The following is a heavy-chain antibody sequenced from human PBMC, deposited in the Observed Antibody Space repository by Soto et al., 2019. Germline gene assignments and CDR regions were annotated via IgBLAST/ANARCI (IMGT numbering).Heavy chain of an antibody. J-gene: IGHJ6*02. CDR2: IWYDGSKK. Sequence: QVQVVESGGGVVQPGRSLRLSCAASGFTFSSFGMHWVRQAPGKGLEWVSLIWYDGSKKSYGDSVKGRFTISRDNSRNTVYLKMNSLRADDTAVYYCARDASYYSLWSGYYPSRNGMDVWGQGTTVTGSS. D-gene: IGHD3-3*01. V-gene: IGHV3-33*01. CDR3: ARDASYYSLWSGYYPSRNGMDV. CDR1: GFTFSSFG.